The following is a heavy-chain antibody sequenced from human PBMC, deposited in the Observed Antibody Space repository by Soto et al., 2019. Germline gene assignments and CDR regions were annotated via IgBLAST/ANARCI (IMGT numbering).Heavy chain of an antibody. Sequence: EVQLLESGGDLVQPGGSLRLSCAASGFIFSSSGMSWVRQAPGKGLEWISGLSGSDGRTTYADSVSGRFTISRDNSKNTLYLQMDSLRVEDTAIYYCAKDSGYDSTDWGLGTLVTVSS. CDR2: LSGSDGRT. CDR3: AKDSGYDSTD. V-gene: IGHV3-23*01. D-gene: IGHD3-22*01. CDR1: GFIFSSSG. J-gene: IGHJ4*02.